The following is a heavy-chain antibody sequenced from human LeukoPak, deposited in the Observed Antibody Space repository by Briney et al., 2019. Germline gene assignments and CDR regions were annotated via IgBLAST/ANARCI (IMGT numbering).Heavy chain of an antibody. CDR1: GGTFSSYA. V-gene: IGHV1-2*04. CDR3: ARGGYSYGLYY. Sequence: ASVKVSCKASGGTFSSYAISWVRQAPGQGLEWMGWINPNSGGTNYAQKFQGWVTMTRDTSISTAYMELSRLRSDDTAVYYCARGGYSYGLYYWGQGTLVTVSS. D-gene: IGHD5-18*01. CDR2: INPNSGGT. J-gene: IGHJ4*02.